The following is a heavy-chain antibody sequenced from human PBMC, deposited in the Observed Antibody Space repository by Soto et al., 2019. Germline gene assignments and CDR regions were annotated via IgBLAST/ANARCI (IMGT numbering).Heavy chain of an antibody. CDR2: INHSGST. D-gene: IGHD6-13*01. J-gene: IGHJ4*02. CDR3: ARHQAGPFDY. V-gene: IGHV4-34*01. CDR1: GGSFSADD. Sequence: SQTLSLTYAGYGGSFSADDWTWIRQPPGTGLEWIGEINHSGSTNYNPSLKSRVTTSVDTSKNQFSLKLTSVTAADAAVYYCARHQAGPFDYWAQGTLVTVS.